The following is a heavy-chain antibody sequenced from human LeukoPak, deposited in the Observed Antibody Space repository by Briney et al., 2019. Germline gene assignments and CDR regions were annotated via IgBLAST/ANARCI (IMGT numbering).Heavy chain of an antibody. V-gene: IGHV1-2*04. CDR1: GYTFTGYY. CDR3: ARVIGIAAAGSDAFDI. D-gene: IGHD6-13*01. CDR2: INPNSGGT. J-gene: IGHJ3*02. Sequence: ASVKVSCKASGYTFTGYYMHWVRQAPGQGLEWMGWINPNSGGTSYAQKFQGWVTMTRDTSISTAYMELSRLRSDDTAVYYCARVIGIAAAGSDAFDIWGQGTMVTVSS.